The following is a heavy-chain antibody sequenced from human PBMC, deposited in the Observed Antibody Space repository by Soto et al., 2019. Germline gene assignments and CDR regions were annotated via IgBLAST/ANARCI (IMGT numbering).Heavy chain of an antibody. CDR1: GYRFSTYW. CDR3: ARLGGIVDTGTWIQ. D-gene: IGHD1-26*01. J-gene: IGHJ4*02. CDR2: IYPGDSDT. V-gene: IGHV5-51*01. Sequence: GESLKISCKASGYRFSTYWIGWVRQRPGKGPEWMAIIYPGDSDTRENPSLQGQVTIPADKSSNTVHLQWRSLKASDTAIYYCARLGGIVDTGTWIQWGQGTPVTVSS.